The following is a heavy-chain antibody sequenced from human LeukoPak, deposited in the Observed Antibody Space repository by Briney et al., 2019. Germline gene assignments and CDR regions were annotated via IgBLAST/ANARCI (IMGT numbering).Heavy chain of an antibody. CDR3: AKGTRDYGGLPRWYFDL. CDR2: ILGNGGTT. J-gene: IGHJ2*01. V-gene: IGHV3-43*02. D-gene: IGHD4-23*01. CDR1: GFTFDDYA. Sequence: PGGSLRLSCAASGFTFDDYAMHWVRQAPGKGLEWVSRILGNGGTTSYGDSVKGRFTISRDNSKNSLFLQMVSLRTEDTALYYCAKGTRDYGGLPRWYFDLWGRGTLVTVSS.